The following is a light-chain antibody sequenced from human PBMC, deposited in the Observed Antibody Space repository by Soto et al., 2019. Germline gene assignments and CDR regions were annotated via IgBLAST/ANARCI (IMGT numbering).Light chain of an antibody. J-gene: IGLJ3*02. CDR1: SSDVGAYNY. CDR2: EVT. Sequence: QSVLTQPPSASGSPGQSVTISCTGTSSDVGAYNYVSWYQQYPGKAPKLMIYEVTKRPSGVPDRFSGSKSSNTASLTVSGLQAEDEADYYCTSYVGNDIWVFGGGTKVTVL. V-gene: IGLV2-8*01. CDR3: TSYVGNDIWV.